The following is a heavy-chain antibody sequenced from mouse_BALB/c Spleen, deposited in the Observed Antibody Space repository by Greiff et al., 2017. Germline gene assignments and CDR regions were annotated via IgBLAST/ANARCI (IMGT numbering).Heavy chain of an antibody. V-gene: IGHV1-14*01. J-gene: IGHJ4*01. CDR2: INPYNDGT. CDR3: ARKGDYDSYAMDY. CDR1: GYTFTSYV. D-gene: IGHD2-4*01. Sequence: VQLKESGPELVKPGASVKMSCKASGYTFTSYVMHWVKQKPGQGLEWIGYINPYNDGTKYNEKFKGKATLTSDKSSSTAYMERSSLTSEDSAVYYCARKGDYDSYAMDYGGQGTSVTVSS.